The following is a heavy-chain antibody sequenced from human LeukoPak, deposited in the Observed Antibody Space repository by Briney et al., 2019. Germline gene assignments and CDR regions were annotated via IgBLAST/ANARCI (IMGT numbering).Heavy chain of an antibody. V-gene: IGHV3-30*02. D-gene: IGHD1-26*01. Sequence: GGSLRLSCAASGFTFSNYGMHWVRQALGKGLEWVASIRYDGFNKYYADSLKGRFTISRDNSKNTLYLQMNSLRAEDTAVYYCAKKTIVGATVDAFDIWGQGTMVIVSS. CDR1: GFTFSNYG. J-gene: IGHJ3*02. CDR3: AKKTIVGATVDAFDI. CDR2: IRYDGFNK.